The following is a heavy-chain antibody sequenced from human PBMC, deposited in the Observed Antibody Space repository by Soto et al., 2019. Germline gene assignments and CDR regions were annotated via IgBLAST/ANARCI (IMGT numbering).Heavy chain of an antibody. D-gene: IGHD3-3*01. Sequence: PSETLSLTCTVSGGSISSGGYYWSWIRQHPGKGLEWIGYIYYSGSTYYNPSLKSRVTISVDTSKNQFSLKLSSVTAADTAVYYCARAPIADDFWSGYYQFDPWGQGTLVTVSS. CDR3: ARAPIADDFWSGYYQFDP. J-gene: IGHJ5*02. CDR2: IYYSGST. CDR1: GGSISSGGYY. V-gene: IGHV4-31*03.